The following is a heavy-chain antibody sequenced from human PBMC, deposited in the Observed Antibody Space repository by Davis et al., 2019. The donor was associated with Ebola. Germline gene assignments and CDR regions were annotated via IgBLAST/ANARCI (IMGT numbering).Heavy chain of an antibody. CDR3: VRELDIRVIPGDGMDV. J-gene: IGHJ6*02. V-gene: IGHV3-33*01. CDR2: IWDDGSKK. CDR1: GFICSRYG. D-gene: IGHD2-2*03. Sequence: GESLKISCAASGFICSRYGMHWVRQAPGKGLEWVAIIWDDGSKKYYADSVKGRFTISRDNSKNTLSLQMNSLRAEDTAVYYCVRELDIRVIPGDGMDVWGQGTTVTVSS.